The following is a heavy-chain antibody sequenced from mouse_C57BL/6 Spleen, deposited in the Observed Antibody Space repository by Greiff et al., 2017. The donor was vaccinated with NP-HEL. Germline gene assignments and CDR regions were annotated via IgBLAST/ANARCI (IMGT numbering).Heavy chain of an antibody. CDR1: GYTFTSYW. CDR2: IYPGSGST. D-gene: IGHD1-1*01. V-gene: IGHV1-55*01. CDR3: ARNYGSSPRYFDV. Sequence: VQLQQPGAELVKPGASVKMSCKASGYTFTSYWITWVKQRPGQGLEWIGDIYPGSGSTNYNEKFKSKATLTVDTSSSTAYMPLSSLTSEDSAVYYCARNYGSSPRYFDVWGTGTTVTVSS. J-gene: IGHJ1*03.